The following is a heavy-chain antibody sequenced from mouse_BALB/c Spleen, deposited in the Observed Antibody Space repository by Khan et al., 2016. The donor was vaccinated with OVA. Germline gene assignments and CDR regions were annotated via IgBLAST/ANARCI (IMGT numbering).Heavy chain of an antibody. J-gene: IGHJ2*01. D-gene: IGHD1-2*01. CDR2: ISYSGSP. Sequence: EVQLQESGPGLVKPSQSLSLTCTVTGYSITSGYGWNWIRQFPGNKLEWLGYISYSGSPNYNPSPQRRISINRDTSKNQFFLQLNSVTTEDTATYYCARTARIKYWGQGTTLTVSS. V-gene: IGHV3-2*02. CDR3: ARTARIKY. CDR1: GYSITSGYG.